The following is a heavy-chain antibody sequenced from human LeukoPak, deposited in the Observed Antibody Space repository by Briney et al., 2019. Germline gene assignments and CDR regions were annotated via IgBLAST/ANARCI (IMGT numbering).Heavy chain of an antibody. CDR3: ARMDYGGNKGYYYYMDV. Sequence: PRGSLRLSCAASGFTFSSYWMSWVRQAPGKGLEWVANIKQDGSEKYYVDSVKGRFTISRDNAKNSLYLQMNSLRAEDTAVYYCARMDYGGNKGYYYYMDVWGKGTTVTVSS. V-gene: IGHV3-7*01. CDR2: IKQDGSEK. J-gene: IGHJ6*03. CDR1: GFTFSSYW. D-gene: IGHD4-23*01.